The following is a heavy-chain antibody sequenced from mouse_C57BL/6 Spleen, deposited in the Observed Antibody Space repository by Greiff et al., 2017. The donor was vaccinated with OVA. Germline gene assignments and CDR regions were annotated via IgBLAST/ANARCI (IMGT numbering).Heavy chain of an antibody. Sequence: EVKLMESGEGLVKPGGSLKLSCAASGFTFSSYAMSWVRQTPETRLEWVAYISSGGDYIYYADTVKGRFTISRDNARNTLYLQMSSLKSEDTAMYYCTRVLLTYYSNYDDAMDYWGQGTSVTVSS. J-gene: IGHJ4*01. D-gene: IGHD2-5*01. V-gene: IGHV5-9-1*02. CDR3: TRVLLTYYSNYDDAMDY. CDR2: ISSGGDYI. CDR1: GFTFSSYA.